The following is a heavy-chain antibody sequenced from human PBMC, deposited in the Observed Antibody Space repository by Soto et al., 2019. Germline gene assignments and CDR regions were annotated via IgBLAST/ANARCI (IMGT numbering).Heavy chain of an antibody. CDR3: ARHAGAARYYYYYGMDV. D-gene: IGHD6-6*01. CDR2: IYYSGST. CDR1: GGSISSSSYY. Sequence: TSETLSLTCTVSGGSISSSSYYWGWIRQPPGKGLEWIGSIYYSGSTYYNPSLKSEVTISVDTTKNQFSLTLSSVTAADTAVYYCARHAGAARYYYYYGMDVWGQGTTVTVSS. V-gene: IGHV4-39*01. J-gene: IGHJ6*02.